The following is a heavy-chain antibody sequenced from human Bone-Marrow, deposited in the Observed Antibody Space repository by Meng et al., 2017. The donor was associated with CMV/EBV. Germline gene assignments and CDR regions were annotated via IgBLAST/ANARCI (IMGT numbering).Heavy chain of an antibody. CDR1: GFTFDDYG. Sequence: GESLKISCAASGFTFDDYGMSWVRQAPGKGLEWVSGINWNGGSTGYADSVKGRFTISRDNAKNSLYLQMNSLRAEDTALYHCARAHLRGEYDYWGQGTLVTVSS. J-gene: IGHJ4*02. CDR3: ARAHLRGEYDY. CDR2: INWNGGST. D-gene: IGHD3-16*01. V-gene: IGHV3-20*01.